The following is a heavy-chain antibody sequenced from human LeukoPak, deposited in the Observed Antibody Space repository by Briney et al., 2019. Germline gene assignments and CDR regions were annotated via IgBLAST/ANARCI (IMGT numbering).Heavy chain of an antibody. Sequence: PGGSLRLSCAASGFTFSSYSMNWVRQAPGKGLEWVSSISSSSSYIYYADSVKGRFTISRDNAKNTLYQQMNSLRAEDTAVYYCANSLWSVTTQFDYWGQGTLVTVSS. CDR3: ANSLWSVTTQFDY. V-gene: IGHV3-21*01. CDR1: GFTFSSYS. CDR2: ISSSSSYI. J-gene: IGHJ4*02. D-gene: IGHD4-17*01.